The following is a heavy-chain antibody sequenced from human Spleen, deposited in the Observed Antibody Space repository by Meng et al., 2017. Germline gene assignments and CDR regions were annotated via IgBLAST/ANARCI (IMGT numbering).Heavy chain of an antibody. CDR3: ASGNGLDYGDYPFDH. CDR2: INTYTGNP. V-gene: IGHV7-4-1*02. D-gene: IGHD4-17*01. CDR1: GYTFTNYA. J-gene: IGHJ4*02. Sequence: QVQLVQSGAKVKKPGASVKVSCKASGYTFTNYAMNWVRQAPGQGLEWMGWINTYTGNPTYARGFTGRFVFSLDTSVTTAYLQISSLKAEDTAVYYCASGNGLDYGDYPFDHWGQGTLVTVSS.